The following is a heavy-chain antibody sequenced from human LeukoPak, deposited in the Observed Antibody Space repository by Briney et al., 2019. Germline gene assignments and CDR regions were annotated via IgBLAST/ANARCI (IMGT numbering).Heavy chain of an antibody. CDR3: ARIYGSGSGSYYGI. J-gene: IGHJ4*02. V-gene: IGHV4-59*08. CDR1: GGSISSYY. D-gene: IGHD1-26*01. Sequence: SETLSLTCTVSGGSISSYYWTWIRQPPGKGLEWIGYLYYNGSTNYNPSLKSRVTISVDTSKNQFSLKLSSVTAADTAVYYCARIYGSGSGSYYGIWGQGTLVTVSS. CDR2: LYYNGST.